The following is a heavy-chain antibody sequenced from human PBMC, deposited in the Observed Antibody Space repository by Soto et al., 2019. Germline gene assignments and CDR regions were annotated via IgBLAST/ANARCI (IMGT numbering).Heavy chain of an antibody. Sequence: ASEPLSLTCAVSGYSISSGYSWGWIRQPPGKGLEWIGNIFHSGTTYYNPSLKNRVTISVDTSQNHFSLKLSSVTAADTAVYYCARENYYDGSGYYYYFDYWGHGTLVTVSS. J-gene: IGHJ4*01. CDR3: ARENYYDGSGYYYYFDY. CDR2: IFHSGTT. V-gene: IGHV4-38-2*02. D-gene: IGHD3-22*01. CDR1: GYSISSGYS.